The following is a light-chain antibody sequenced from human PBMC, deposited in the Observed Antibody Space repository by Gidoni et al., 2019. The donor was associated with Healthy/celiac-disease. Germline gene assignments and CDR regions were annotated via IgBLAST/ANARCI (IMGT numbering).Light chain of an antibody. CDR3: MQALQTHT. V-gene: IGKV2-28*01. J-gene: IGKJ2*01. CDR2: LGS. CDR1: QSLMHSNGYKY. Sequence: DIVMTQSPPSLPVTPGEPASISCRSSQSLMHSNGYKYLDWYMQKPGQSPLLLIYLGSNRASGVPDRFSGSGSGTDFTLKISRVEAEDVRVYYCMQALQTHTFGQGTKLEIK.